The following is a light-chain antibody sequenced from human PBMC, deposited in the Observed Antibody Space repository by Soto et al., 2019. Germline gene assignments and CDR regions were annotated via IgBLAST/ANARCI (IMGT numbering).Light chain of an antibody. Sequence: IQMTQSPSRLSASVGDRVTITCQASQTISNRVAWYQHQPGKPPRLLIYETSTLQSAVPSRYRGRGSGTEFTLTIRCLQPGDSASYYCPQHDMYSYTFAQGTKLEIK. CDR3: PQHDMYSYT. CDR2: ETS. J-gene: IGKJ2*01. CDR1: QTISNR. V-gene: IGKV1-5*03.